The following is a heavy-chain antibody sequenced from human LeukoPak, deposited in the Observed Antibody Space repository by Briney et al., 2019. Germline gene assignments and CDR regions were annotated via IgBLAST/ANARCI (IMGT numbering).Heavy chain of an antibody. CDR3: ATDKIAAAGSEFDY. D-gene: IGHD6-13*01. CDR1: GFTFDDYA. J-gene: IGHJ4*02. V-gene: IGHV3-43*02. Sequence: PGGSLRLSCAASGFTFDDYAMHWVRQAPGKGLEWVSLISGDGGSTYYADSVKGRFTISRDNSKNSLYLQMNSLRTEDTALYYCATDKIAAAGSEFDYWGQGTLVTVSS. CDR2: ISGDGGST.